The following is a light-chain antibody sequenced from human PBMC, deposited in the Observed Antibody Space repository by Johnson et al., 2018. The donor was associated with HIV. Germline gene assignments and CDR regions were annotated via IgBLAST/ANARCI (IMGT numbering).Light chain of an antibody. CDR2: DNH. V-gene: IGLV1-51*01. CDR1: SSNIGNNY. CDR3: GTWDTSLSVYV. J-gene: IGLJ1*01. Sequence: QSVLTQPPSVSAAPGQKVTISCSGSSSNIGNNYVSWYQQLPGRAPKLLIYDNHKRPLGIPDRFSGSKSGTSVTLAITGLQTGDEADYYCGTWDTSLSVYVFGTGTKVTVL.